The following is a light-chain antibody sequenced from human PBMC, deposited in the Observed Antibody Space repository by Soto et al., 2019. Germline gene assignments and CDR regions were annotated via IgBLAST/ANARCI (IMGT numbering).Light chain of an antibody. Sequence: IVMTQSPDSLAVSLGERTTIHCKSSQSLLFSTNNKNYFAWYQQKPGQPPKLLIYWASTRESGVPDRFNGSGSGTDFTLTISSLQAEDVAVYYCQQYYSTPLTFGGGTKVEI. CDR3: QQYYSTPLT. V-gene: IGKV4-1*01. J-gene: IGKJ4*01. CDR2: WAS. CDR1: QSLLFSTNNKNY.